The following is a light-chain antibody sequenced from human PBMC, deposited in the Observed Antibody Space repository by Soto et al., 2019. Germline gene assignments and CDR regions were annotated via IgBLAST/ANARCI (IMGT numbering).Light chain of an antibody. Sequence: QSALTQPHSVSGSPGQSVTISCTGTSSDVGGYNYVSWYQQHPGKVPKLIIYDVTERPSGVPDRFSGSKSGNTASLTISGLHSEDEADYYCCSYANTYSYVFGIGTKVTVL. CDR3: CSYANTYSYV. CDR1: SSDVGGYNY. J-gene: IGLJ1*01. CDR2: DVT. V-gene: IGLV2-11*01.